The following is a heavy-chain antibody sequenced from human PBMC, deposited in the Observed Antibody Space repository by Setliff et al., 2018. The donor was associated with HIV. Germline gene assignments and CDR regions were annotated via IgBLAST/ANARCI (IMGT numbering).Heavy chain of an antibody. CDR1: GFTFVSCA. Sequence: GGSLRLSCAASGFTFVSCAMNWVRQAPGKGLEWVSSITGGGVTTYYADSVKGRFTISRDNSKNTLYLQMNSLRDEDTAIYYCVRAQSTGYLYFDSWDQGTLVTVSS. J-gene: IGHJ4*02. V-gene: IGHV3-23*01. CDR2: ITGGGVTT. CDR3: VRAQSTGYLYFDS. D-gene: IGHD3-22*01.